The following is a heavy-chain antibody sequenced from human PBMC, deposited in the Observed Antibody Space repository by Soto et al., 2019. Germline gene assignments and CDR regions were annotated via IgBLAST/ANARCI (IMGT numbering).Heavy chain of an antibody. CDR2: ISYDGSDK. D-gene: IGHD5-18*01. CDR3: GRDMGPNGYNYYYFCMDV. J-gene: IGHJ6*02. V-gene: IGHV3-30-3*01. Sequence: QVHLVESGGGVVQPGRSLRLSCAASGFTFSNYAMHWVRQAPGKGLEWVAVISYDGSDKYNANSVKGRFTISRDKSKNTLYLQLNSLRAEDTAVYYCGRDMGPNGYNYYYFCMDVWGQGTTVTVSS. CDR1: GFTFSNYA.